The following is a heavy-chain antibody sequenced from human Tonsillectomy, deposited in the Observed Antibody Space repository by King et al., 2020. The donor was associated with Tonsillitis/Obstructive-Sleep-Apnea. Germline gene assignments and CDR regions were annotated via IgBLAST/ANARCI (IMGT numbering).Heavy chain of an antibody. CDR2: IYWDDDK. CDR3: AHRTYYYYYMDV. V-gene: IGHV2-5*02. Sequence: ITLKESGPTLVKPTQTLTLTCTFSGFSLSTSGVGVGWIRQPPGKALEWLALIYWDDDKRYSPSLRSRLTITKDTSKHQVVLTMTNMDPVDTATYYSAHRTYYYYYMDVWGKGTTVTVSS. CDR1: GFSLSTSGVG. J-gene: IGHJ6*03.